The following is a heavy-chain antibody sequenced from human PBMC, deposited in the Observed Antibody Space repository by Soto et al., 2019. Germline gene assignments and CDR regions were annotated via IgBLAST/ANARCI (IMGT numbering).Heavy chain of an antibody. Sequence: ESGGGLVKPGGSLRLSCAASGFTFSSYSMNWVRQAPGKGLEWVSSISSSSSYIYYADSVKGRFTISRDNAKNSLYLQMNSLRAEDTAVYYCARGAAAGPGGWFDPWGQGTLVTVSS. CDR2: ISSSSSYI. CDR1: GFTFSSYS. CDR3: ARGAAAGPGGWFDP. D-gene: IGHD6-13*01. J-gene: IGHJ5*02. V-gene: IGHV3-21*01.